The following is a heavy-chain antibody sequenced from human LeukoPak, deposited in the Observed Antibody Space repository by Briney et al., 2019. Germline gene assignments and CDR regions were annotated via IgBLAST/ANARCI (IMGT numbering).Heavy chain of an antibody. CDR3: ARGRTYFPSGSYYGGGNYYFDY. CDR2: INHSGST. J-gene: IGHJ4*02. CDR1: GGSFSGYY. V-gene: IGHV4-34*01. Sequence: SETLSLTCAVYGGSFSGYYWSWIRQPPGKGLEWIGEINHSGSTNYNPSLKSRVTISVETSKNQFSLKLSSVTAADTAVYYCARGRTYFPSGSYYGGGNYYFDYWGQGTLVTVSS. D-gene: IGHD1-26*01.